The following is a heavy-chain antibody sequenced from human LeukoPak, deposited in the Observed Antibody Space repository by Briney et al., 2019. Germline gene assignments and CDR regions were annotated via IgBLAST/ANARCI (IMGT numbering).Heavy chain of an antibody. J-gene: IGHJ4*02. D-gene: IGHD2-15*01. CDR2: ISGGSSNT. CDR1: GFTFSTYA. Sequence: GGSLRLSCAASGFTFSTYAMSWVRQAPGKGLEWVSNISGGSSNTYYADSVKGRFTISRDDSKNTLHLQMNSLRAEDTAVYYCAKSGPNRFDYWGQGTLVTVSS. CDR3: AKSGPNRFDY. V-gene: IGHV3-23*01.